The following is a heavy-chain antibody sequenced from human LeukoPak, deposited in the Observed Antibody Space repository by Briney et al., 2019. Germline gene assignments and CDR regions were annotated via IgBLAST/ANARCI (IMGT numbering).Heavy chain of an antibody. CDR2: ISGNGNT. Sequence: GGSLRLSCAASGFDFSNHPMSWVRQAPGKGLEWLSTISGNGNTYYADSVKGRFTISRDNSKNMLSVQMNSLTAGDTATYYCQLATDCWGQGTLVTVSS. CDR1: GFDFSNHP. CDR3: QLATDC. V-gene: IGHV3-23*01. J-gene: IGHJ4*02. D-gene: IGHD6-6*01.